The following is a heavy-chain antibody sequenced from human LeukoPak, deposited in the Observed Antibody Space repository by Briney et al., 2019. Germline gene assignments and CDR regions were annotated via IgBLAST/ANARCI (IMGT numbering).Heavy chain of an antibody. CDR2: ISYSGST. Sequence: PSETLSLTCTVSGGSISSGGYYWRWIRQPPGKGVEWIGWISYSGSTTYNPSLKTRVTISVDTSKNQFSLKLSSVTAADTAVYYCARQASCSSTNCYPFDYWGQGTLVTVSS. D-gene: IGHD2-2*01. CDR1: GGSISSGGYY. J-gene: IGHJ4*02. V-gene: IGHV4-61*08. CDR3: ARQASCSSTNCYPFDY.